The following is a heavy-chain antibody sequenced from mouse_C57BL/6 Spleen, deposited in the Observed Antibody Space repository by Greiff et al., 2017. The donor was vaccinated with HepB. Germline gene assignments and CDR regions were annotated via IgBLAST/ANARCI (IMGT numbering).Heavy chain of an antibody. CDR2: INPYNGDT. CDR3: AREAYGSSCGYYFDY. V-gene: IGHV1-20*01. CDR1: GYSFTGYF. D-gene: IGHD1-1*01. J-gene: IGHJ2*01. Sequence: EVQLQQSGPELVKPGDSVKISCKASGYSFTGYFMNWVMQSHGKSLEWIGRINPYNGDTFYNQKFKGKATLTVDKSSSTAYMELRSLTSEDSAVYYCAREAYGSSCGYYFDYWGQGTTLTVSS.